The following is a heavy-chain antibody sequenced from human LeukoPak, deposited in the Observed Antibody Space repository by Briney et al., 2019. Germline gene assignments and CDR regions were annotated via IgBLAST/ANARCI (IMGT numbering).Heavy chain of an antibody. D-gene: IGHD3-3*01. CDR1: VYTFTNYV. CDR2: ISAYNGNT. V-gene: IGHV1-18*01. CDR3: ARGVARSNFDY. Sequence: ASLKVSRKAPVYTFTNYVLSWVRQTPEQGLEWKGCISAYNGNTLYEQKLQGRVTMTTGTTTSTAYMELRSLRSDDTAVYYCARGVARSNFDYGGQGTLVTVSS. J-gene: IGHJ4*02.